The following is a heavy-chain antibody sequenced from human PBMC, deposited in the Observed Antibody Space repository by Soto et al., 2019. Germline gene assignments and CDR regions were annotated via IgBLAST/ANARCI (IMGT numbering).Heavy chain of an antibody. V-gene: IGHV3-23*01. Sequence: GGSMRLSCAASGFNLISYAVNCVRKAPGKGLEWVSVISGSGGSTYYADSVKGRFTISRDNSKNTLYLQMNSLRAEDTAVYYCAKPRESGWFSAEYFQHWGQGTLVTVSS. CDR3: AKPRESGWFSAEYFQH. J-gene: IGHJ1*01. CDR1: GFNLISYA. D-gene: IGHD6-19*01. CDR2: ISGSGGST.